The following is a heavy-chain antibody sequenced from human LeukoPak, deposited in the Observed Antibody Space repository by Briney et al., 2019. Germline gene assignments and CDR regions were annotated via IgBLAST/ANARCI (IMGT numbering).Heavy chain of an antibody. CDR2: INHSGST. Sequence: SETLSLTCAVYGGSFSGYYWSWIRQPPGKGLEWIGEINHSGSTSYNPSLKSRVTISVDTSKNQFSLKLSSVTAADTAVYYCARLGYSSGSDNWGQGTLVTVSS. V-gene: IGHV4-34*01. J-gene: IGHJ4*02. D-gene: IGHD6-19*01. CDR3: ARLGYSSGSDN. CDR1: GGSFSGYY.